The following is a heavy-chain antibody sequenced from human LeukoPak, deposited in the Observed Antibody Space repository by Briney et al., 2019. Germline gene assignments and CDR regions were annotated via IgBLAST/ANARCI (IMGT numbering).Heavy chain of an antibody. V-gene: IGHV7-4-1*02. J-gene: IGHJ6*02. CDR3: ARGERLGYCSSTSCYTGGMDV. CDR1: GYTFTSYA. Sequence: ASVKVSCKASGYTFTSYAMNWVRQAPGQGLEWMGWINTNTGNPTYAQGFTGRFVFSLDTSVSTAYLQISSLKAEDTAVYYCARGERLGYCSSTSCYTGGMDVWGQGTTVTVSS. D-gene: IGHD2-2*02. CDR2: INTNTGNP.